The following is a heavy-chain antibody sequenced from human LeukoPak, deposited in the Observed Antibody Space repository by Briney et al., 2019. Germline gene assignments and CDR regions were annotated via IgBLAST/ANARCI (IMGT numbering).Heavy chain of an antibody. CDR2: IWYDGSNK. D-gene: IGHD6-6*01. CDR1: GFTFSSYG. V-gene: IGHV3-33*06. J-gene: IGHJ4*02. CDR3: AKDRAPARQFYFDY. Sequence: GGSLRLSCAASGFTFSSYGMHWVRQAPGKGLEWVAVIWYDGSNKYYADSVKGRFTISRDNSKNTLYLQMNSLRAEDTAVYYCAKDRAPARQFYFDYWGQGTLVTVSS.